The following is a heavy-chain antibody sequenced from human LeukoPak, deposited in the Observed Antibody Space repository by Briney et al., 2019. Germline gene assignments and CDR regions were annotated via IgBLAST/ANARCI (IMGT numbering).Heavy chain of an antibody. V-gene: IGHV3-23*01. CDR1: GFTFSGYA. CDR2: ISGGGGST. CDR3: AKLESIIAVAGVGY. D-gene: IGHD6-19*01. J-gene: IGHJ4*02. Sequence: PGGSLRLSCAASGFTFSGYAMSWVRQAPGKGLEWVSSISGGGGSTYYADSVKGRFTISRDNSKDTLYLQMNTLRAEDTAVYYCAKLESIIAVAGVGYWGQGTLVTVSS.